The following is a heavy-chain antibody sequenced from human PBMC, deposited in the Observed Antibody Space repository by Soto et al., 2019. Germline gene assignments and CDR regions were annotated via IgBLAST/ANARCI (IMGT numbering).Heavy chain of an antibody. Sequence: VQLQESGPGLVKPSETLSLTCTVSGDSIRGHYWSWIRQSPGKGLEWIGYIYYSGITSYNPSLKGRVTISIDPSRGRFSLKLGSVTAADTAMYYCGAGGGGNERPFWFDFCDQGTLVTVSS. V-gene: IGHV4-59*11. CDR2: IYYSGIT. CDR3: GAGGGGNERPFWFDF. J-gene: IGHJ4*02. D-gene: IGHD3-16*01. CDR1: GDSIRGHY.